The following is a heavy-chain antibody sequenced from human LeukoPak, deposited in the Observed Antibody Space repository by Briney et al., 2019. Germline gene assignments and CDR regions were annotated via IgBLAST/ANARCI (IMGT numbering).Heavy chain of an antibody. CDR1: GYSLSSGYY. D-gene: IGHD3-22*01. CDR3: AWSYDSSGYPLYLAY. CDR2: IYTSGST. J-gene: IGHJ4*02. V-gene: IGHV4-4*07. Sequence: SETLSLTCAVSGYSLSSGYYWSWIRQPAGKGLEWIGRIYTSGSTNYNPSLKSRVTMSVDTSKNQFSLKLSSVTAADTAVYYCAWSYDSSGYPLYLAYWGQGTLVTVSS.